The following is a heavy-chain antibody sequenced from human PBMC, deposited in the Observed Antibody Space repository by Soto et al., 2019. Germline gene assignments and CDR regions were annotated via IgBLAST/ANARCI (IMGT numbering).Heavy chain of an antibody. J-gene: IGHJ5*02. CDR1: GGTFSTYT. CDR3: AGDPDSHYNDSHASYSP. CDR2: IIPIIGII. Sequence: QVQLVQSGAEVKKPGSSVKVSCKASGGTFSTYTITWVRQAPGQGLEWMGRIIPIIGIINYAQKCQGRVTITADKFTGTAYMELTRLRSDDTAVYYCAGDPDSHYNDSHASYSPWGQGTLVTVSS. V-gene: IGHV1-69*08. D-gene: IGHD3-22*01.